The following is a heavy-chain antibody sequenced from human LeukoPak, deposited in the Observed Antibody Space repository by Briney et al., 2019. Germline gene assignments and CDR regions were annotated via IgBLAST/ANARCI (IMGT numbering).Heavy chain of an antibody. CDR2: IYTSGST. CDR3: ARHYCSSTSCYTNYYYYMDV. J-gene: IGHJ6*03. D-gene: IGHD2-2*02. Sequence: SETLSLTCTVSGGSISSGSYDLSWIRQPAGKGLEWIGRIYTSGSTNYNPSLKSRVTISVDTSKNQFSLKLSSVTAADTAVYYCARHYCSSTSCYTNYYYYMDVWGKGTTVTVSS. V-gene: IGHV4-61*02. CDR1: GGSISSGSYD.